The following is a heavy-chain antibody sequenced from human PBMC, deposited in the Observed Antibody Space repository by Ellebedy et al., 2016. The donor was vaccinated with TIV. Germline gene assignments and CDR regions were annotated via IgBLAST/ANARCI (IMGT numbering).Heavy chain of an antibody. CDR3: ARGRVVGSNTKGTTNWFDP. CDR2: MNPNSGNT. J-gene: IGHJ5*02. V-gene: IGHV1-8*01. CDR1: GYTFTDFD. Sequence: AASVKVSCKASGYTFTDFDINWVRQAAGQGLEWVAWMNPNSGNTGYAQKFQGRVTITRDTSASTAYMELSSLRSEDTAVYYCARGRVVGSNTKGTTNWFDPWGQGTLVTVSS. D-gene: IGHD1-1*01.